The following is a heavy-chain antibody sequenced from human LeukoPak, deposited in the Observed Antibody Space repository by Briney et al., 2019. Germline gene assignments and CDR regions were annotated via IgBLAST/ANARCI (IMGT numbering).Heavy chain of an antibody. CDR1: GYTFTSYD. J-gene: IGHJ3*02. CDR2: ISAYNGNT. Sequence: ASVKVSCKASGYTFTSYDINWVRQATGQGLEWMGWISAYNGNTNYAQKLQGRVTMTTDTSTSTAYMELRSLRSDDTAVYYCARVGTNTRVFRVGCSSTSCFDAFDIWGQGTMVTVSS. CDR3: ARVGTNTRVFRVGCSSTSCFDAFDI. D-gene: IGHD2-2*01. V-gene: IGHV1-18*01.